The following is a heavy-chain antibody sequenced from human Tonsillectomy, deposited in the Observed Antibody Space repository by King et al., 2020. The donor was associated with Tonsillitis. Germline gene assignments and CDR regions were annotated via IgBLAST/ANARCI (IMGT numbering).Heavy chain of an antibody. CDR2: IKSKTAGGTT. J-gene: IGHJ4*02. CDR3: TTRILWFGESYFDY. CDR1: GFTFSNAW. Sequence: VQLVESGGGLVKPGGSLRLSCAASGFTFSNAWMSWVRQAPGKGLEWVGRIKSKTAGGTTDYAAPVKGRFTISSEDSKNTLYLQRNSLKTEDTAVYYCTTRILWFGESYFDYWGQGTLVTVSS. D-gene: IGHD3-10*01. V-gene: IGHV3-15*01.